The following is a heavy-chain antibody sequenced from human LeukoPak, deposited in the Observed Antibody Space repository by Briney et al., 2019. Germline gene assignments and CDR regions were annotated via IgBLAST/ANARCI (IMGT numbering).Heavy chain of an antibody. J-gene: IGHJ4*02. CDR1: GYTFTNFA. CDR3: ARDGSGSYMPFDY. Sequence: GASVKVSCKASGYTFTNFAISWVRQAPGQGLEWMGWVSAKSGNTNYAQKFQGRVTMTTDTSTNTAYMELRRLRSDDTAAYFCARDGSGSYMPFDYWGQGTLVTVSS. D-gene: IGHD3-10*01. CDR2: VSAKSGNT. V-gene: IGHV1-18*01.